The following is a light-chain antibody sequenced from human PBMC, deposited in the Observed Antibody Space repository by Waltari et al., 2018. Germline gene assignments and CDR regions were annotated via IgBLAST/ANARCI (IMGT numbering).Light chain of an antibody. J-gene: IGLJ3*02. V-gene: IGLV6-57*02. CDR2: ENN. CDR1: SGSIAINY. Sequence: NFMLTQPHSVSESPGKTVTISCTGSSGSIAINYVPWYQQRPGSAPTTVIYENNQRPSGVPDRFSGSIDSSSNSASLTISGLKTEDEADYYCQSYDRTNWVFGGGTKLTVL. CDR3: QSYDRTNWV.